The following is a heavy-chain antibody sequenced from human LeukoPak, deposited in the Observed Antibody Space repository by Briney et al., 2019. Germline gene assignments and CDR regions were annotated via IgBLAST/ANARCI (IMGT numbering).Heavy chain of an antibody. J-gene: IGHJ4*02. CDR3: AKRVRDLVVITPIDY. CDR1: GFTFSSYA. Sequence: GGSLRLSCAASGFTFSSYAMSWVRQAPGKGLGWVSAISGSGGSTYYADSVKGRFTISRDNSKNTLYLQMNSLRAEDTAVYYCAKRVRDLVVITPIDYWGQGTLVTVSS. V-gene: IGHV3-23*01. D-gene: IGHD3-22*01. CDR2: ISGSGGST.